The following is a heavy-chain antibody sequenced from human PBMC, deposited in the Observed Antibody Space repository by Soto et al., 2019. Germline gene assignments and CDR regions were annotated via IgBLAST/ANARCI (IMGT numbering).Heavy chain of an antibody. V-gene: IGHV3-33*08. J-gene: IGHJ4*02. CDR3: ARSSPTQYDFWSGWYYFDY. Sequence: GGSLRLSCAASGFTFSDYYMSWIRQAPGKGLEWVAVIWYDGTNKYYADSVKGRFTISRDDSKNTMYLQMNSLRVDDTAVYYCARSSPTQYDFWSGWYYFDYWGQGALVTVSS. CDR1: GFTFSDYY. D-gene: IGHD3-3*01. CDR2: IWYDGTNK.